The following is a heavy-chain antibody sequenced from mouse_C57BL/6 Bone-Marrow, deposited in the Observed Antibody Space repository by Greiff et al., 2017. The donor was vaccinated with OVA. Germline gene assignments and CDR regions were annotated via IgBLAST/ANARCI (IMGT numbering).Heavy chain of an antibody. CDR1: GFSLTSYG. CDR2: IWSGGST. CDR3: ASYYYASRAYYAMDY. D-gene: IGHD1-1*01. J-gene: IGHJ4*01. V-gene: IGHV2-2*01. Sequence: VQRVESGPGLVQPSQSLSITCTVSGFSLTSYGVHWVRQSPGKGLEWLGVIWSGGSTDYNAAFISRLSISKDNSKSQVFFKMNSLQADDTAIYYCASYYYASRAYYAMDYWGQGTSVTVSS.